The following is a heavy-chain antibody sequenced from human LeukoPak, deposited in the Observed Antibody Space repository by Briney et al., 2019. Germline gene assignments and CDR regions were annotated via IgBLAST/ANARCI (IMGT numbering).Heavy chain of an antibody. Sequence: SETLSLTCTVSNGPISSYHWSWVRQPPGKGLEWIGYILTSGTTNYNPSLKSRLTISVDTSKNRFTLKLSSVTAADTAVYYCARLRVSGSYLYYFDYWGQGTLVTVSS. V-gene: IGHV4-4*09. CDR2: ILTSGTT. CDR1: NGPISSYH. J-gene: IGHJ4*02. D-gene: IGHD3-10*01. CDR3: ARLRVSGSYLYYFDY.